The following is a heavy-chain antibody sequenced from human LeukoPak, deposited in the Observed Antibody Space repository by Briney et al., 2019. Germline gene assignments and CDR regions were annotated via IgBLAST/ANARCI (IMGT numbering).Heavy chain of an antibody. CDR2: IFSNGDT. J-gene: IGHJ4*02. CDR3: TRDHRNF. Sequence: GGSLRLSCTASEFTVSRNYMLWVRQAPGKGLEWVSLIFSNGDTHYADSVKGRFTIFRDTSKNTVSLQMNSLRVEDTAMYYCTRDHRNFWGQGTLVTVSS. CDR1: EFTVSRNY. V-gene: IGHV3-53*01.